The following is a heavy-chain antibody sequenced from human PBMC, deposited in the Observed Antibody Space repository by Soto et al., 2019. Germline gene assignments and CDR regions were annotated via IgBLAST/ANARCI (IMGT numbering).Heavy chain of an antibody. V-gene: IGHV1-69*01. CDR2: IIPIFGTA. CDR3: ARDYYGSGSSHGMDV. D-gene: IGHD3-10*01. CDR1: GDTFSSYA. J-gene: IGHJ6*02. Sequence: QVQLVQSGAEVKKPGSSVKVSCKASGDTFSSYAISWVRQAPGQGLEWMGGIIPIFGTANYAQKFQGRVTITADESTSTAYMELSSLRTEDTAVYCCARDYYGSGSSHGMDVWGQGTTVTVSS.